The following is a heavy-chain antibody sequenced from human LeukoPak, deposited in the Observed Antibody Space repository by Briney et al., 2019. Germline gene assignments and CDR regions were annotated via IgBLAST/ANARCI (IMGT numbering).Heavy chain of an antibody. J-gene: IGHJ4*02. D-gene: IGHD3-22*01. CDR2: MKSKIDGGTT. V-gene: IGHV3-15*01. CDR3: STYLFDSSGYVLSDY. CDR1: GFTFSNAW. Sequence: GGSLRLSCAASGFTFSNAWMSWVRQAPGKGLEWVGRMKSKIDGGTTDYAAPVKGRVTISRDDSKNTLYLQMNSLKTEDTAVYYCSTYLFDSSGYVLSDYWGQGTLVTVSS.